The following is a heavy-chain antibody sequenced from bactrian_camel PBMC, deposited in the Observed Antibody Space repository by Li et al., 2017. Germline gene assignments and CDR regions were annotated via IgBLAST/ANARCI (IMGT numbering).Heavy chain of an antibody. J-gene: IGHJ4*01. CDR2: IDSDGNT. V-gene: IGHV3S55*01. D-gene: IGHD5*01. Sequence: HVQLVESGGGSVQAGGSLRLSCAATGDTYRRYCLAWFRQASGEEREGVATIDSDGNTSYADSVKGRFTISKDNGNSTLYLQMNSLKPGDTGVYYCATDPFICLEDWTTSKYNDWGQGTQVTVS. CDR3: ATDPFICLEDWTTSKYND. CDR1: GDTYRRYC.